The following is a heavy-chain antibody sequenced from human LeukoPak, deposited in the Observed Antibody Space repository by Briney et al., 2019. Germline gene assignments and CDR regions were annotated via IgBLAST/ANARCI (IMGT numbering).Heavy chain of an antibody. CDR2: ISYSGST. J-gene: IGHJ4*02. D-gene: IGHD5-12*01. CDR1: GGSISSYY. V-gene: IGHV4-59*12. Sequence: SETLSLTCTVSGGSISSYYWSWIRQPPGKGLEWIGYISYSGSTNYNPSLKSRVTISLDTSKNRFSLNLSSVTAADTAVYYCAGGETLSGYDFLDYWGQGTLVTVSS. CDR3: AGGETLSGYDFLDY.